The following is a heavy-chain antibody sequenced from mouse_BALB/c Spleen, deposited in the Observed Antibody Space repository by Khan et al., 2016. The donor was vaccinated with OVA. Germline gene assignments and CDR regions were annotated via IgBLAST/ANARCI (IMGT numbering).Heavy chain of an antibody. J-gene: IGHJ3*01. D-gene: IGHD2-2*01. CDR1: GYSFTSYY. Sequence: EVQLQQSGPELMKPGASVKISCKASGYSFTSYYIHWVMQRHGESLEWIGYIDPFSGGSSYNQKFKVKATLTVDKSSNTAYIHLSNLTSVDSAVYDSTRRGYVAWLTYWGQGTLVTVSA. CDR2: IDPFSGGS. V-gene: IGHV1-31*01. CDR3: TRRGYVAWLTY.